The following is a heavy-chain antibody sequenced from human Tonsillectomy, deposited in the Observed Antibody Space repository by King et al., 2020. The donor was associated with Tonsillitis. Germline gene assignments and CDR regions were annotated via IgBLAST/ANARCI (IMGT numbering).Heavy chain of an antibody. CDR3: ARGQITARPHSFYYYYMDV. Sequence: VQLQQWGAGLLKPSETLSLTCAVYGGSFSGYYWSWIRQTPGKGLEWIGEINHSGSTNYNPSLKSRATISVDTAKNQFSLKLRSVTAADTAAFYCARGQITARPHSFYYYYMDVWGKGTTVTVSS. J-gene: IGHJ6*03. D-gene: IGHD6-6*01. CDR2: INHSGST. CDR1: GGSFSGYY. V-gene: IGHV4-34*01.